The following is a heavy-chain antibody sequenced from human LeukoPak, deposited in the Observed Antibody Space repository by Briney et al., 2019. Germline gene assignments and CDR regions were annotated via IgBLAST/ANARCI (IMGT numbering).Heavy chain of an antibody. Sequence: GASVNVSCKASGGTFSRYAISWVRQAPGQGLEWMGRIIPILGIANYAQKFQGRVTITADKSTSTAYMELSSLRSEDTAVYYCARGDSRSITMIVWGQGTLVTVSS. CDR3: ARGDSRSITMIV. D-gene: IGHD3-22*01. J-gene: IGHJ4*02. CDR2: IIPILGIA. CDR1: GGTFSRYA. V-gene: IGHV1-69*04.